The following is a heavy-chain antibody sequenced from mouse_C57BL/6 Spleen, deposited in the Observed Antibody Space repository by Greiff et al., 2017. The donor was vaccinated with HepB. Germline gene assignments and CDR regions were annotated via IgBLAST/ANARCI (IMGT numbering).Heavy chain of an antibody. J-gene: IGHJ4*01. CDR2: IRNKANGYTT. Sequence: DVKLVESGGGLVQPGGSLSLSCAASGFTFTDYYMSWVRQPPGKALEWLGFIRNKANGYTTEYSASVKGRFTISRDNSQSILYLQMNALRAEDSATYYCARLRRDYYAMDYWGQGTSVTVSS. CDR3: ARLRRDYYAMDY. V-gene: IGHV7-3*01. D-gene: IGHD2-12*01. CDR1: GFTFTDYY.